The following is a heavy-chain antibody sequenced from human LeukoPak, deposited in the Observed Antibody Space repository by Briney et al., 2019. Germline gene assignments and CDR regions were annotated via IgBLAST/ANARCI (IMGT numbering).Heavy chain of an antibody. D-gene: IGHD6-6*01. V-gene: IGHV3-23*01. J-gene: IGHJ6*02. CDR2: ITDSGGST. Sequence: AGGSLRLSCAASGFTFSSYAMSWVRQAPGKGLEWVSAITDSGGSTYYADSVKGRFTISRDNSKNTLYLQMNSLRAEDTAVYYCAKWDSSSRYYGMDVWGQGTTVTVSS. CDR3: AKWDSSSRYYGMDV. CDR1: GFTFSSYA.